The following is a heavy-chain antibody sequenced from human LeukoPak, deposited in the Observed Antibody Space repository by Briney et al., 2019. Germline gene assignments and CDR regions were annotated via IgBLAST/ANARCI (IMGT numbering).Heavy chain of an antibody. Sequence: MPSETLSLTCTVSGGSISSYYWSWIRQPPGKGLEWIGYIYYSGSTNYNPSLKSRVTISVDTSKNQFSLKLSSVTAADTAVYYCARQGGVAGIYYFDYWGQGTLVTVSS. CDR2: IYYSGST. J-gene: IGHJ4*02. D-gene: IGHD6-19*01. CDR1: GGSISSYY. V-gene: IGHV4-59*08. CDR3: ARQGGVAGIYYFDY.